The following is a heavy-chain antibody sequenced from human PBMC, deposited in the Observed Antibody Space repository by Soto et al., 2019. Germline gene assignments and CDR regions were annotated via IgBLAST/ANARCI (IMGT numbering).Heavy chain of an antibody. J-gene: IGHJ4*02. CDR2: ISYDGSNK. Sequence: PGGSLRLSCAASGFTFSSYGMHWVRQAPGKGLEWVAVISYDGSNKYYADSVKGRFTISRDNSKNTLYLQMNSLRAEDTAVYYCAKDLGRSWYFLAESYFDYWGQGTLVTVPS. V-gene: IGHV3-30*18. CDR3: AKDLGRSWYFLAESYFDY. D-gene: IGHD6-13*01. CDR1: GFTFSSYG.